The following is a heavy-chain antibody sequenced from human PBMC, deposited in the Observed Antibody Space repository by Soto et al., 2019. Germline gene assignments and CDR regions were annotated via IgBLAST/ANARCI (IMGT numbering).Heavy chain of an antibody. CDR2: ISSTGKAT. D-gene: IGHD1-26*01. CDR1: VFMFSDYY. J-gene: IGHJ1*01. V-gene: IGHV3-11*01. Sequence: GESLKISCAASVFMFSDYYMTWIRQAPGKGLEWISYISSTGKATSYADSVKGRFTVFRGNTKNSLYLQMNSLRAEDTAVYYCARGRTLTNSTWGQGTLVTVSS. CDR3: ARGRTLTNST.